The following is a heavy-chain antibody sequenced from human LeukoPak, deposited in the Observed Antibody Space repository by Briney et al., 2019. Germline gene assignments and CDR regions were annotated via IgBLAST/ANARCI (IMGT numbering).Heavy chain of an antibody. J-gene: IGHJ4*02. V-gene: IGHV3-23*01. D-gene: IGHD2-2*01. CDR2: INDSGDST. CDR1: GFTFSSYA. Sequence: PGGSHGLSCAASGFTFSSYAVSWVRQAPGKGLEWVSSINDSGDSTYYADSVKGRFTISRDNSKNTLYLLMNNLRAEDTAIFYCATAYCSSTSCPTGGQGTLVTVSS. CDR3: ATAYCSSTSCPT.